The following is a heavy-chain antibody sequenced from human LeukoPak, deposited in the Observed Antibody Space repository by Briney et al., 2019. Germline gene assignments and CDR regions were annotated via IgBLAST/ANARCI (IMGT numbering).Heavy chain of an antibody. CDR2: IYTSGST. D-gene: IGHD4-11*01. J-gene: IGHJ5*02. CDR1: GGSISSYY. V-gene: IGHV4-4*07. CDR3: ARDYSNYVVWFDP. Sequence: SETLSLTCTVSGGSISSYYWSWIRQPAGKGLDWIGRIYTSGSTNYNPSLRSRVAISVDKSKNQFSLKLSSVTAADTAVYYCARDYSNYVVWFDPWGQGTLVTVSS.